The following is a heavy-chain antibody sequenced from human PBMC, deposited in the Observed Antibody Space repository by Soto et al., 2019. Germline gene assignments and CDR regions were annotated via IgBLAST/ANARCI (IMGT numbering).Heavy chain of an antibody. CDR3: AKGDYVPSYYMDV. CDR1: GFTFDDYG. Sequence: GGSLRLSCAASGFTFDDYGMSWVRQAPGKGLEWVSGINWNGGSTGYADSVKGRFTISRDNSKNTLYLQMNSLRAEDTAIYYCAKGDYVPSYYMDVWGKGTTVTVSS. J-gene: IGHJ6*03. CDR2: INWNGGST. D-gene: IGHD3-16*01. V-gene: IGHV3-20*04.